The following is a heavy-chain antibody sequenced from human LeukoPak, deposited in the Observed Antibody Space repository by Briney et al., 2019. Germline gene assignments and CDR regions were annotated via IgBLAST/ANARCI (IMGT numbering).Heavy chain of an antibody. Sequence: GASVKVSCKASGYTYTGYYMHWVRQAPGQGLEWMGYIYPTSGATKYAQKFQGRVTMTRDTSISTAYIELSGLRSDDTAVHYCGTFLTNGSIDDSGQGSLVTVSS. CDR3: GTFLTNGSIDD. J-gene: IGHJ4*02. D-gene: IGHD1-1*01. CDR2: IYPTSGAT. V-gene: IGHV1-2*02. CDR1: GYTYTGYY.